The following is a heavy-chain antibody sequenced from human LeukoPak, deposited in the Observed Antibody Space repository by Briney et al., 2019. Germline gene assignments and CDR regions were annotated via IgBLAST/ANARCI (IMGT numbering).Heavy chain of an antibody. D-gene: IGHD6-19*01. J-gene: IGHJ4*02. CDR1: GGSISSSSYY. Sequence: SETLSLTCTVSGGSISSSSYYWGWIRQPPGKGLEWIGSIYYSGSTYYNPSLKSRVTISVDTSKNQFSLKLGSVTAADTAVYYCARRKRAVALDYWGQGTLVTVSS. CDR3: ARRKRAVALDY. V-gene: IGHV4-39*01. CDR2: IYYSGST.